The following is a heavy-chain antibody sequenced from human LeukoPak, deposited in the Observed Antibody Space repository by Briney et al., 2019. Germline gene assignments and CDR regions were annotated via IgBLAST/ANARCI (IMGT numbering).Heavy chain of an antibody. CDR3: ARLSTVTTSFDY. CDR1: GGSISSSRYY. J-gene: IGHJ4*02. V-gene: IGHV4-39*07. D-gene: IGHD4-17*01. Sequence: SETLSLTCVVSGGSISSSRYYWGWIRQPPGEGLEWIASIYNSGSTYYNPSLKSRATISGDTSKNQFSLKLSSVTAADTAVYYCARLSTVTTSFDYWGQGTLVTVSS. CDR2: IYNSGST.